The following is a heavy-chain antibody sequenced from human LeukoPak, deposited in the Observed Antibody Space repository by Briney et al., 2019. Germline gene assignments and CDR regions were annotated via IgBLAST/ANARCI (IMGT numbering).Heavy chain of an antibody. CDR1: GFTFSSYA. V-gene: IGHV3-30-3*01. CDR2: ISYDGSNK. Sequence: GGSLRLSCAASGFTFSSYAMHWVRQAPGKGLEWVAVISYDGSNKYYAVSVKGRFTISRDNSKSTLYLQMNSLRAEDTAVYYCAREEYYDILTGLDYWGQGTLVTVSS. CDR3: AREEYYDILTGLDY. J-gene: IGHJ4*02. D-gene: IGHD3-9*01.